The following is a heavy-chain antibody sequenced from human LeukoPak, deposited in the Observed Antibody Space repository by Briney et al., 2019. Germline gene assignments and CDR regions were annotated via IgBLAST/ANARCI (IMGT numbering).Heavy chain of an antibody. J-gene: IGHJ3*02. CDR3: TTGLPPNIAVVVPAATTDAFDI. V-gene: IGHV3-15*01. D-gene: IGHD2-2*01. CDR2: IKSKTDGGTT. CDR1: GFTFSNAW. Sequence: GGSLRLSCAASGFTFSNAWMSWVRQAPGKGLEWVGRIKSKTDGGTTDYAAPVKGRFTISRDDSKNTLYLQMNSLKTEDTAVYYCTTGLPPNIAVVVPAATTDAFDIWGQGTMVTVSS.